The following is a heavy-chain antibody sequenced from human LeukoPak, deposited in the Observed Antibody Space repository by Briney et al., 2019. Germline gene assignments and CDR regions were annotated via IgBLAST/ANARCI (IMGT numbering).Heavy chain of an antibody. Sequence: ASVKVSCKASGYTFTSYDINWVRQATGQGLEWMGWMNPNSGNTGYAQKFQGRVTMTRNTSISTAYMELSSLRSEDTAVYYYARGLRSYDFWSGYPKPNWFDPWGQGTLVTVSS. CDR3: ARGLRSYDFWSGYPKPNWFDP. D-gene: IGHD3-3*01. V-gene: IGHV1-8*01. CDR2: MNPNSGNT. CDR1: GYTFTSYD. J-gene: IGHJ5*02.